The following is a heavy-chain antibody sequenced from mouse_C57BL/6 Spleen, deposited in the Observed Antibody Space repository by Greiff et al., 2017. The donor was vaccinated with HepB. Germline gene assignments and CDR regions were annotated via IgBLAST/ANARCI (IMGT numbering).Heavy chain of an antibody. J-gene: IGHJ3*01. CDR3: ARYVISYGWFAY. Sequence: VQLQQSGAELVKPGASVKLSCKASGFNIKDYYMHWVKQRTEQGLEWIGRIDPEAGETKYAPKFQGKATITADTSSNTADLQLSSLTSEDTAVYYCARYVISYGWFAYWGQGTLVTVSA. D-gene: IGHD1-1*01. CDR2: IDPEAGET. CDR1: GFNIKDYY. V-gene: IGHV14-2*01.